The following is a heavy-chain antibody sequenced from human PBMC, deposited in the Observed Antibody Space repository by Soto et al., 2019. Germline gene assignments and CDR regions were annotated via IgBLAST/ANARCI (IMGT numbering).Heavy chain of an antibody. Sequence: QVQLVESGGGVVQPGTSLTLSCAASGFTFSNYAMHWVRQAPGKGLEWVAAMSFDGTRYYADSVKGRSTISRDSARNTVVLQTSSLRVDDTALYYCSRGRPLPSINTGDEPLDIGGQGTMVTVSS. CDR3: SRGRPLPSINTGDEPLDI. CDR1: GFTFSNYA. CDR2: MSFDGTR. D-gene: IGHD3-16*01. V-gene: IGHV3-30*03. J-gene: IGHJ3*02.